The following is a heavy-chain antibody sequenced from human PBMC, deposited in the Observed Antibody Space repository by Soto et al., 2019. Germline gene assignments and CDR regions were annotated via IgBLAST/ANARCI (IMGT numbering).Heavy chain of an antibody. CDR3: TRIYGSGTYLPDF. CDR1: GYSFDGYG. J-gene: IGHJ4*02. V-gene: IGHV3-49*05. CDR2: IRSRAYGGAA. Sequence: EVQMVESGGGLEKPGRSLRLSCKGSGYSFDGYGVSWFRRAPGKGLEWVGFIRSRAYGGAADYAASVMGRFTISRDDPRSIAYSQMNSLKVEDTAVYYCTRIYGSGTYLPDFWGQGTPVTVSS. D-gene: IGHD3-10*01.